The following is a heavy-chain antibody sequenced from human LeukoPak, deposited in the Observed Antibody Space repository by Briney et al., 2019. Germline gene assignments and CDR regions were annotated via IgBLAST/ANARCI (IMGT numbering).Heavy chain of an antibody. V-gene: IGHV3-23*01. CDR3: AKALVPAADYYYYYMDV. CDR1: GFTFSSYA. CDR2: ISGSGGST. Sequence: QAGGSLRLSCAASGFTFSSYAMSWVRQAPGKGLEWVSAISGSGGSTYYADSVRGRFTISRDNSKNTLYLQMNSLRAEDTAVYYCAKALVPAADYYYYYMDVWGKGTTVTVSS. D-gene: IGHD2-2*01. J-gene: IGHJ6*03.